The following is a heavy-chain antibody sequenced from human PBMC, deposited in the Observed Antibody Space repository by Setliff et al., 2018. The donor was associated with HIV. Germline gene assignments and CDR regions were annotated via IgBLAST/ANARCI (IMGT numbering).Heavy chain of an antibody. J-gene: IGHJ5*02. V-gene: IGHV4-31*03. CDR3: VRLGPYYNFWSWSDYYLTKVWLDP. CDR2: ISSSGST. Sequence: PSETLSLTCSVSGGSISSGSFYWSWIRHLPGKGLELVGYISSSGSTDYNPSLKSRLTISSDTSKNQFSLSLTSVTAADAAVYFCVRLGPYYNFWSWSDYYLTKVWLDPWGQGALVTVSS. D-gene: IGHD3-3*01. CDR1: GGSISSGSFY.